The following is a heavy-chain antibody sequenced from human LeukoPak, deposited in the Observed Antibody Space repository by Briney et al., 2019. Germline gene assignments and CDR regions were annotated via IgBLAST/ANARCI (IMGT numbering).Heavy chain of an antibody. D-gene: IGHD2/OR15-2a*01. CDR3: ARGLSAGAAFDI. J-gene: IGHJ3*02. Sequence: ASVRVSCTASGYTFTSYDINWVRQAPGQGLEWMGWMNPNSGNTGYAQTFQGRVTMTRNTSISTAYMELSSLRSEDTAVYYCARGLSAGAAFDIWGQGTMVTVSS. V-gene: IGHV1-8*01. CDR1: GYTFTSYD. CDR2: MNPNSGNT.